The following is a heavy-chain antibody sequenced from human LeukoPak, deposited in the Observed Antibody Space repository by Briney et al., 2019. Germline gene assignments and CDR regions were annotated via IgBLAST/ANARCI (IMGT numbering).Heavy chain of an antibody. CDR2: INPNSGGT. V-gene: IGHV1-2*04. CDR1: GYTFTGYY. CDR3: ARGGCSGGRCFGGFWFDP. D-gene: IGHD2-15*01. J-gene: IGHJ5*02. Sequence: ASVKVSCKASGYTFTGYYMHWVRQAPGQGLEWMGWINPNSGGTNYAQKFQGWVTMTRDTSISTAYMELSRLRSDDTAVYYCARGGCSGGRCFGGFWFDPWGQGTLVTVSS.